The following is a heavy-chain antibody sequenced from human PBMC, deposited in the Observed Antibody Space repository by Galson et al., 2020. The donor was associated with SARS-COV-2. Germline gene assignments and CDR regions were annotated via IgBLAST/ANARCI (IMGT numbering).Heavy chain of an antibody. CDR3: ARASTIFGVVIDAFDI. CDR1: GGSISSGGYY. V-gene: IGHV4-31*03. D-gene: IGHD3-3*01. Sequence: SETLSLTCTVSGGSISSGGYYWSWIRQHPGKGLEWIGYIYYSGSTYYNPSLKSRVTISVDTSKNQFSLKLSPVTAADTAVYYCARASTIFGVVIDAFDIWGQGTMVTVSS. J-gene: IGHJ3*02. CDR2: IYYSGST.